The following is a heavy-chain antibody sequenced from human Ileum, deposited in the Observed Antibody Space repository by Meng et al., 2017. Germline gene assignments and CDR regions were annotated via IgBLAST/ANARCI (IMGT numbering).Heavy chain of an antibody. Sequence: GRVGEVGGGVVQPGMSLGLSWAASGFIFRSYGMHWVRQAPGKGLDWVALIFSDGNDQYYADSVKGRFTISRDNSKNTLFLQMNNLRLEDTAVYYCVRRAGYHFDYWGQGTVVTVSS. CDR2: IFSDGNDQ. D-gene: IGHD5-12*01. CDR1: GFIFRSYG. V-gene: IGHV3-33*01. CDR3: VRRAGYHFDY. J-gene: IGHJ4*02.